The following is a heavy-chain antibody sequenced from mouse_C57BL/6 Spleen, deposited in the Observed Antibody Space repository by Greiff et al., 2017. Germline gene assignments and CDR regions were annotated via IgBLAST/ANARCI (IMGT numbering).Heavy chain of an antibody. J-gene: IGHJ2*01. V-gene: IGHV1-15*01. Sequence: VQLQQSGAELVRPGASVTLSCKASGYTFTDYAMHWVKQTPVHGLEWIGAIDPETGGTAYNQKFKGKAILTADKSSSTAYMELRSLTSEDSAVYYCTRWTVVAYYFDYWGQGTTLTVSS. CDR2: IDPETGGT. D-gene: IGHD1-1*01. CDR1: GYTFTDYA. CDR3: TRWTVVAYYFDY.